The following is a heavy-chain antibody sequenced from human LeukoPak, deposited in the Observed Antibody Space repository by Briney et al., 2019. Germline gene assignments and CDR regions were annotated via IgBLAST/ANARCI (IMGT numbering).Heavy chain of an antibody. CDR3: TTDPYRAVAGTSYYFDY. V-gene: IGHV3-7*03. Sequence: PGGSLRLSCAASGFTFSSYWMSWVRQAPGKGLEWVANINQDGSEKYYVDSVKGRFTISRDDAKNSLYLQMNSLRAEDTAVYYCTTDPYRAVAGTSYYFDYWGQGTLVTVSS. CDR2: INQDGSEK. J-gene: IGHJ4*02. CDR1: GFTFSSYW. D-gene: IGHD6-19*01.